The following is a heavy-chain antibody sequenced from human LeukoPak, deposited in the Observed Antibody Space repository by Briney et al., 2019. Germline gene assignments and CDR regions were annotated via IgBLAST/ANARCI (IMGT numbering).Heavy chain of an antibody. CDR2: IYSGGST. CDR1: GFTFSSYA. CDR3: ARSPTVVTRRGLFYFDY. D-gene: IGHD4-23*01. J-gene: IGHJ4*02. V-gene: IGHV3-53*01. Sequence: GSLRLSCAASGFTFSSYAMSWVRQAPGKGLEWVSVIYSGGSTYYADSVKGRFTISRDNSKNTLYLHMNSLRADDSAVYYCARSPTVVTRRGLFYFDYWGQGTLVTVSS.